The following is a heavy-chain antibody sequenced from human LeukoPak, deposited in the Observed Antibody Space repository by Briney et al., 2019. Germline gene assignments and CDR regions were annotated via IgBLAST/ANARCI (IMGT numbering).Heavy chain of an antibody. CDR2: IYYTGNT. V-gene: IGHV4-31*03. CDR1: SGSISSGGCY. D-gene: IGHD4-17*01. CDR3: ARATLTTVTPDDAFDI. Sequence: SETLSLTCTVSSGSISSGGCYWSWIRQHPGKGLEWIGYIYYTGNTFYNPSLKSRVAISVDTSKNQFSLKLTSVTAADTAVYYCARATLTTVTPDDAFDIWGQGTMVTVSS. J-gene: IGHJ3*02.